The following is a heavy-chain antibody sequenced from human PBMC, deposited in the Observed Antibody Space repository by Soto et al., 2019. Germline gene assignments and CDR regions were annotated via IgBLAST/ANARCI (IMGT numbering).Heavy chain of an antibody. Sequence: EVQLLESGGGLVQPGGSLRLSCAASGFTFSYYAMSWVRHAPGKGLEWVSTVSVGGDSPYIAGPVKGRFTISRDNSKNTMYLKMNSPRAEDTAVYYCSKKGLGSLTRYCSEGGCHYAFDRWGQGTMVTVAS. CDR3: SKKGLGSLTRYCSEGGCHYAFDR. D-gene: IGHD2-15*01. CDR1: GFTFSYYA. J-gene: IGHJ3*01. CDR2: VSVGGDSP. V-gene: IGHV3-23*01.